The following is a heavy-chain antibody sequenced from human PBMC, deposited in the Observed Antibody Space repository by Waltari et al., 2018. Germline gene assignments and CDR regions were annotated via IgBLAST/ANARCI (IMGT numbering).Heavy chain of an antibody. J-gene: IGHJ6*02. CDR3: AREGSVISLPGNINGMDV. Sequence: QVQLVESGGGVVQPGRSLRLSCAASGFTFSDYYMSWIRQAPGKGLEWVSYISSSGSTRYYAETVKGRFNSSRDNAKNSLYLQMNSLRAEDTAVYYCAREGSVISLPGNINGMDVWGQGTTVTVSS. V-gene: IGHV3-11*01. CDR1: GFTFSDYY. D-gene: IGHD3-10*01. CDR2: ISSSGSTR.